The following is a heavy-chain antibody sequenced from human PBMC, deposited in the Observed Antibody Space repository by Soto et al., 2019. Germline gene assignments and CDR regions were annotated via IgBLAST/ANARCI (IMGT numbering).Heavy chain of an antibody. CDR3: ASYLFVVGAAGYLDY. CDR1: GYTFTSYA. Sequence: ASVKVSCKASGYTFTSYAMHWVRQAPGQRLEWMGWINAGNGNTKYSQKFQGRVTITRDTSASTAYMELSSLRSEDTAVYYCASYLFVVGAAGYLDYGGQGTLVTVSA. D-gene: IGHD1-26*01. J-gene: IGHJ4*02. CDR2: INAGNGNT. V-gene: IGHV1-3*01.